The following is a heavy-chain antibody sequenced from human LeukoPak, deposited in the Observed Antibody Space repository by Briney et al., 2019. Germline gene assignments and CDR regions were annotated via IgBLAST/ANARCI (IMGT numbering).Heavy chain of an antibody. CDR3: AKLREWELPDLFDY. CDR2: ISGSGGSR. Sequence: GGSLRLSCAASGFTFSTYGMSWVRQAPGKGLEWVSGISGSGGSRFYTDSVKGRFTISRDNSKNTLYLQMNSLRAEDTAVYYCAKLREWELPDLFDYWGQGALVTVSS. CDR1: GFTFSTYG. D-gene: IGHD1-26*01. V-gene: IGHV3-23*01. J-gene: IGHJ4*02.